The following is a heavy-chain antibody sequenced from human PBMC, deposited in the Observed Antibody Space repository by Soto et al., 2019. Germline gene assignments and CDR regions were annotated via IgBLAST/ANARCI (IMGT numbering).Heavy chain of an antibody. CDR3: VRDRDSDTWPSRDV. CDR2: ISAKNGDT. CDR1: GYSFTRNG. V-gene: IGHV1-18*01. D-gene: IGHD1-26*01. J-gene: IGHJ6*02. Sequence: QVHLVQSGAELKKPGASVRVSCKASGYSFTRNGISWVRQAPGQGLEWMGWISAKNGDTNYAQKFQGRVIMTTDTPTSTAYMELRSLMSDDTAVYYCVRDRDSDTWPSRDVWGQGTTVTVSS.